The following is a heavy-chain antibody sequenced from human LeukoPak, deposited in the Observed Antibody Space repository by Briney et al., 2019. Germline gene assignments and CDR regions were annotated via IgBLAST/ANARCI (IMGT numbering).Heavy chain of an antibody. CDR1: GFTFSSYW. D-gene: IGHD3-22*01. CDR2: IYSGGST. Sequence: GGSLRLSCAASGFTFSSYWMHWVRQAPGKGLEWVSVIYSGGSTYYADSVKGRFTISRDNSKNTLYLQMSSLRAEDTAVYYCAKEAYDSSGYYYVQGDYFDYWGQGTLVTVSS. V-gene: IGHV3-66*02. J-gene: IGHJ4*02. CDR3: AKEAYDSSGYYYVQGDYFDY.